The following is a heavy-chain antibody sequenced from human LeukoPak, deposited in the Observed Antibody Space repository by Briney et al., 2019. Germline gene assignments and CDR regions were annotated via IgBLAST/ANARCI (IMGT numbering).Heavy chain of an antibody. V-gene: IGHV3-30*04. CDR2: ISYDGSNK. CDR1: GLTFSSYA. CDR3: ASGGGSSSWLRLDY. D-gene: IGHD6-13*01. J-gene: IGHJ4*02. Sequence: GRSLRLSCAASGLTFSSYAMHWVRQAPGKGLEWVAVISYDGSNKYYADSVKGRFTISRDNSKNTLYLQMNSLRAEDTAVYYCASGGGSSSWLRLDYWGQGTLVTVSS.